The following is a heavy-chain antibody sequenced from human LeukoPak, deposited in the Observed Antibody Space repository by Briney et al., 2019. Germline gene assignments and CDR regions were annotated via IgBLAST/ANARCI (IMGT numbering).Heavy chain of an antibody. D-gene: IGHD3-22*01. J-gene: IGHJ4*02. V-gene: IGHV3-23*01. CDR2: ISGRGDST. CDR3: AKGSYYYDSSGYYSLDY. CDR1: GCTSSSYA. Sequence: SGGSLRLSCAASGCTSSSYAMNWVRQAPGKGLEWVSGISGRGDSTYFTESVKGRFAISRDNSRNTLYLQMSSLRAEDTAVYYCAKGSYYYDSSGYYSLDYWGQGTLVTVSS.